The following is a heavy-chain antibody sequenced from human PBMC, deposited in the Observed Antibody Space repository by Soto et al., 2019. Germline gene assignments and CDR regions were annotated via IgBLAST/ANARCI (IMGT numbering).Heavy chain of an antibody. Sequence: GGSLRLSCAASGFTFSSYGMHWVRQAPGKGLEWVAVISYDGSNKYYADSVKGRFTISRDNSKNTLYLQMNSLRAEDTAVYYCAKDKLDQRARGTIFGPQRIYYYYMDVWGKGTTVTVSS. V-gene: IGHV3-30*18. CDR3: AKDKLDQRARGTIFGPQRIYYYYMDV. CDR1: GFTFSSYG. D-gene: IGHD3-3*01. CDR2: ISYDGSNK. J-gene: IGHJ6*03.